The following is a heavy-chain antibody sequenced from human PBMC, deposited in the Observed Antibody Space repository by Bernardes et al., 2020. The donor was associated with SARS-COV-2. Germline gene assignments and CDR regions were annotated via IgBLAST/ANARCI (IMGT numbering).Heavy chain of an antibody. V-gene: IGHV3-23*01. CDR2: ISAIRNT. J-gene: IGHJ4*02. D-gene: IGHD3-22*01. Sequence: GRSLRLSCATSGIAFTSTDMAWARQAPGRGLEWVSTISAIRNTHYRDSVEGRFIISRDDVKKAVYLEMNNRKVEDTATDYCATELQYDNIYWGQGVLVTVPS. CDR3: ATELQYDNIY. CDR1: GIAFTSTD.